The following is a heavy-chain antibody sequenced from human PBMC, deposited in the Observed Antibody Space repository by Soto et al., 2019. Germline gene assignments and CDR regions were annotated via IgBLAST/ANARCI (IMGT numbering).Heavy chain of an antibody. J-gene: IGHJ3*02. D-gene: IGHD2-21*01. CDR1: GGSISSGGYY. V-gene: IGHV4-31*03. CDR3: ARDLCANGGVAFDI. Sequence: SETLSLTCTVSGGSISSGGYYWSWIRQHPGKGLEGIGYIYYSGSTYYNPSLKSRVTISVDTSKNQFSLTLSTVTAADTAVYYWARDLCANGGVAFDIWGEATMVTAS. CDR2: IYYSGST.